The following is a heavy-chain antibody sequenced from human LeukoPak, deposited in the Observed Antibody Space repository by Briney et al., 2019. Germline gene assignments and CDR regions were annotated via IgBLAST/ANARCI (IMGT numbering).Heavy chain of an antibody. V-gene: IGHV1-69*04. Sequence: ASVKVSCKASGGTSSSYGISWVRQAPGQGLEWMGRIIPILGIANYAQKFQGRVTITADKSTSTAYMELSSLRSEDTAVYYCAREVGEMATIRYYFDYWGQGTLVTVSS. J-gene: IGHJ4*02. CDR1: GGTSSSYG. D-gene: IGHD5-24*01. CDR3: AREVGEMATIRYYFDY. CDR2: IIPILGIA.